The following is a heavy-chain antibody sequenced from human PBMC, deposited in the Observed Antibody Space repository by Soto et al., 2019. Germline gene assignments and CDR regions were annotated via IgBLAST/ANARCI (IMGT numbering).Heavy chain of an antibody. CDR3: ARDRVAVAVGDA. V-gene: IGHV4-30-4*01. CDR2: ISHSGST. Sequence: QVQLQESGPGLVKASQTLSLTCNVSGGSVSSGDYYWSWIRQPPGKGLEWIGYISHSGSTYSNPSLKGRLAMSIDTSKNQFSLPLRSVTAADTAVYFCARDRVAVAVGDAWGPGTLVTVSS. J-gene: IGHJ5*02. CDR1: GGSVSSGDYY. D-gene: IGHD2-15*01.